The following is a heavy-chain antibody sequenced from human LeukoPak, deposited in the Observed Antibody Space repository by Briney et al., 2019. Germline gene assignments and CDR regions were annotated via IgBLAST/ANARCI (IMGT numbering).Heavy chain of an antibody. CDR1: GFTFSSYS. CDR3: ARADLMLGYCSSTSCYSYFDY. Sequence: GGSLRLSCAASGFTFSSYSMNWVRQAPGKGLEWVSSISSSSSYIYYADSVKGRFTISRDNAKNSLYLQMNSLRAEDTAVYYCARADLMLGYCSSTSCYSYFDYWGQGTLATVSS. J-gene: IGHJ4*02. D-gene: IGHD2-2*01. V-gene: IGHV3-21*01. CDR2: ISSSSSYI.